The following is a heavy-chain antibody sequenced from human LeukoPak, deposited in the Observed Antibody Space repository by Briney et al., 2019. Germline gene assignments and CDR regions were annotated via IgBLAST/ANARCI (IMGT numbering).Heavy chain of an antibody. CDR3: AKDNYGWVYAP. D-gene: IGHD4-11*01. CDR2: ISDVVAHT. V-gene: IGHV3-23*01. J-gene: IGHJ5*02. Sequence: GESLRLSCAASGFIFRNFGMSWIRQAPGKGLEWVSHISDVVAHTWYADSVKGRFIISRDNSNNRVFLQMNSLRPEDTALYYCAKDNYGWVYAPWGQGTLVTVSS. CDR1: GFIFRNFG.